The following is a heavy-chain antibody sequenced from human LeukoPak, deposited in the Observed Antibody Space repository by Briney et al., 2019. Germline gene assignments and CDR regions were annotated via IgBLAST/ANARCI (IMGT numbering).Heavy chain of an antibody. CDR3: ARGAYSYFGYFDY. D-gene: IGHD5-18*01. Sequence: SETLSLTCTVSGYSINNGYYWGWIRQPPGKGLEWIGIIYYSGTTYSNPSLKSRVTVSVDTSKNRFSLKLNSVTAEDTAVYYCARGAYSYFGYFDYWGQGTLVTVSS. CDR2: IYYSGTT. CDR1: GYSINNGYY. V-gene: IGHV4-38-2*02. J-gene: IGHJ4*02.